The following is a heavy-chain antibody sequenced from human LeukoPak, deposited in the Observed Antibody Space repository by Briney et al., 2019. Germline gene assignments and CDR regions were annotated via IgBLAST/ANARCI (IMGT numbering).Heavy chain of an antibody. CDR3: AKGLYSSSSGDVFDI. CDR1: GFTFSNYG. D-gene: IGHD6-6*01. CDR2: IRYDGSNK. V-gene: IGHV3-30*02. J-gene: IGHJ3*02. Sequence: GGSLRLSCAASGFTFSNYGMHWVSQAPGKGLEWAAFIRYDGSNKYYADSLKGRLTISRDNSKDTLFLQMNSLRPEDTAVFYCAKGLYSSSSGDVFDIWGQGTMVTVSS.